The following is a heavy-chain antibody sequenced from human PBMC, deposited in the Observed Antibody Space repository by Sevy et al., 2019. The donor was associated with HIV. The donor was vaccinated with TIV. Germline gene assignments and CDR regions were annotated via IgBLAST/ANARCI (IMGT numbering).Heavy chain of an antibody. CDR2: IGYDGNNK. V-gene: IGHV3-33*01. J-gene: IGHJ4*02. CDR3: ARDPRMYGDYLLAYFDY. Sequence: GGSLRLSCAGSGFTPSTYGMDWVRQAPGRGLEWVAVIGYDGNNKYYADSVKGRFTISRDNSKNTLFLQMDSLRAEDTAVYYCARDPRMYGDYLLAYFDYWGQGALVTVSS. CDR1: GFTPSTYG. D-gene: IGHD2-8*01.